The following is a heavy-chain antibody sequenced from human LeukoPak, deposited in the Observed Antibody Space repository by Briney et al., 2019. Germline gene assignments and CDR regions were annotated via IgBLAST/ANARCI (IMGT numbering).Heavy chain of an antibody. CDR1: GFTFCSYW. V-gene: IGHV3-74*01. D-gene: IGHD5-12*01. J-gene: IGHJ6*02. Sequence: GGSLRLSCAASGFTFCSYWMHWVRQAPGKRLVWVSRINSDGSSTSYADSVKGRFTISRDNAKNTLYLQMNSLRAEDTAVYYCAREGGYDDYYYYYGMDVWGQGTTVTVSS. CDR2: INSDGSST. CDR3: AREGGYDDYYYYYGMDV.